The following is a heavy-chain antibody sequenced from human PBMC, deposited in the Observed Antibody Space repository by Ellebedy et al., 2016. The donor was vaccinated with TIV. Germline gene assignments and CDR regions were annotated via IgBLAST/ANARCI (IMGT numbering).Heavy chain of an antibody. J-gene: IGHJ4*02. CDR3: AKDRTDTALAY. D-gene: IGHD5-18*01. CDR2: ISHDGSKK. CDR1: GFVFSSYG. V-gene: IGHV3-30*18. Sequence: GESLKISCAASGFVFSSYGMHWVRQAPGKGLEWVAVISHDGSKKWYADSLKGRLTISRDNSKNTLYLQMNNLRTEDTAVYYCAKDRTDTALAYWGQGTLVTVSS.